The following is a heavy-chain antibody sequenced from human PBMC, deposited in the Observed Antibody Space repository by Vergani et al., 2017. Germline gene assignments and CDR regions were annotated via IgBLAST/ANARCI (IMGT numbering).Heavy chain of an antibody. CDR3: VRDPWESGGPYSGC. J-gene: IGHJ4*02. CDR2: ISHSGYT. Sequence: QVQLQESGPGLVKPSETLSLTCTVFGGPISRYYWSWIRQPPGKGLEWIGSISHSGYTFYSPSLKSRVSMSVDTSKNQFSLRVNSVTAADTAVYYCVRDPWESGGPYSGCWGRGTLVSVSS. CDR1: GGPISRYY. V-gene: IGHV4-59*04. D-gene: IGHD2-15*01.